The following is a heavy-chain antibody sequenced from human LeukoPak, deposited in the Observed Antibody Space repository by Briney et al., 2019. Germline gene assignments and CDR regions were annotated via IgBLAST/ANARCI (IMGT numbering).Heavy chain of an antibody. J-gene: IGHJ5*02. CDR3: ARREGGQLVNTRRWFDP. CDR2: INHSGST. V-gene: IGHV4-34*01. CDR1: GGSFSGYY. D-gene: IGHD6-13*01. Sequence: SETLSLTCAVYGGSFSGYYWSWIRQPPGKGLEWIGEINHSGSTNYNPSLKSRVTISVDTSKNQFSLRLTSVTAADTAVYYCARREGGQLVNTRRWFDPWGQGTLVTVSS.